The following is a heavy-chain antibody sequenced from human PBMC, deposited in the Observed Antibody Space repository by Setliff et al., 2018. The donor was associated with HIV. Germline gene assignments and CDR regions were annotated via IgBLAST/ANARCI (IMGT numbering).Heavy chain of an antibody. Sequence: SETLSLTSTVSGGSISNYYWSWIRQPPGKGLEWIGYIYNSGSTNYNPSLKSRVTISVDTSKSQFSLKLSSVTAADTAVYYCARLVSWRYYYYYMDVWGTSTTVTVSS. CDR2: IYNSGST. J-gene: IGHJ6*03. V-gene: IGHV4-59*08. D-gene: IGHD1-1*01. CDR1: GGSISNYY. CDR3: ARLVSWRYYYYYMDV.